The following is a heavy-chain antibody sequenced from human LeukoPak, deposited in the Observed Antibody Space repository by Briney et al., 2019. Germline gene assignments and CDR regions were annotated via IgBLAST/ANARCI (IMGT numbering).Heavy chain of an antibody. Sequence: SETLSLTCAVYGGSFSGYYWSWIRQPPGKVLEWIGEINHSGSTNYNPSLKSRVTISVDTSKNQFSLKLSSVTAADTAVYYCARGLRYCSSTSCSRNWFDPWGQGTLVTVSS. CDR3: ARGLRYCSSTSCSRNWFDP. CDR2: INHSGST. CDR1: GGSFSGYY. V-gene: IGHV4-34*01. J-gene: IGHJ5*02. D-gene: IGHD2-2*01.